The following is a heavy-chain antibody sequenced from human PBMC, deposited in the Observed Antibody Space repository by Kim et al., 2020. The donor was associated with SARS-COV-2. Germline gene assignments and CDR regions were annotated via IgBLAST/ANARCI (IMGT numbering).Heavy chain of an antibody. CDR2: ISSSGGST. D-gene: IGHD2-15*01. CDR1: GFTFSSYA. CDR3: AKGQSWVVAATFDY. V-gene: IGHV3-23*01. J-gene: IGHJ4*02. Sequence: GGSLRLSCAASGFTFSSYAMNWVRQAPGKGLEWVSAISSSGGSTYYADSVKGRFTISRDNSKNTLYLQMNILRAEDTAVYYCAKGQSWVVAATFDYWGPGTLVTVSS.